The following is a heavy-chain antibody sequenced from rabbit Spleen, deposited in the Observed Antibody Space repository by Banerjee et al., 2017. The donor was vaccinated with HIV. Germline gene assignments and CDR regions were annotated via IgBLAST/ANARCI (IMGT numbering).Heavy chain of an antibody. Sequence: QEQLEESGGGLVSPGASLTLTCTASGFSFSSSYWICWVRQAPGKELEWIACIYIGSSGSTYYANWAKGRFTISKTSSTTVTLQMTSLTAADTATYFCARDPSSDGSANYKVYGMDLWGPGTLVTVS. CDR1: GFSFSSSYW. D-gene: IGHD5-1*01. J-gene: IGHJ6*01. CDR3: ARDPSSDGSANYKVYGMDL. V-gene: IGHV1S45*01. CDR2: IYIGSSGST.